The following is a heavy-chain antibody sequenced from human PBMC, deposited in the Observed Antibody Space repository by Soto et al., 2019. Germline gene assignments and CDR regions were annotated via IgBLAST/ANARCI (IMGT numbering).Heavy chain of an antibody. CDR1: GGSFSGYY. Sequence: QVQLQQWGAGLLKPSETLSLTCTVSGGSFSGYYWSWIRQPPGKGLEWIGEINQSGSTNYNPSLKGRVLTSVATSKTQFSLKLSSVTAANTAVNYCARYSTAQWELGFMAFEIWGQGTMVTVSS. D-gene: IGHD1-26*01. CDR2: INQSGST. V-gene: IGHV4-34*01. J-gene: IGHJ3*02. CDR3: ARYSTAQWELGFMAFEI.